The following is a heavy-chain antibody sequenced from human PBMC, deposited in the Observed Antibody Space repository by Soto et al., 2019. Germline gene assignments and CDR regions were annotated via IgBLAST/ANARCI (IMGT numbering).Heavy chain of an antibody. Sequence: GGSLRLSCAASGFTFSSYAMHWVRQAPGKGLEWVAVISYDGSNKYYADSVKGRFTISRDNSKNTLYLQMNSLRAEDTAVYYCARDQEVDVHYYGMDVWGQGTTVTVSS. D-gene: IGHD1-26*01. V-gene: IGHV3-30-3*01. CDR2: ISYDGSNK. CDR3: ARDQEVDVHYYGMDV. CDR1: GFTFSSYA. J-gene: IGHJ6*02.